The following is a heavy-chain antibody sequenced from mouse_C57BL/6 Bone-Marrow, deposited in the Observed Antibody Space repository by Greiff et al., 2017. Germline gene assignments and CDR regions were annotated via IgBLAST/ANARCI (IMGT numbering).Heavy chain of an antibody. J-gene: IGHJ3*01. CDR3: ARFEYDGGFAY. Sequence: VQLQQSGAELVRPGTSVKVSCKASGYAFTNYLIEWVKQRPGQGLEWIGVINPGSGGTNYNEKFKGKATLTADKSSSTAYMQLSSLTSEDSAVYFCARFEYDGGFAYWGQGTLVTVSA. V-gene: IGHV1-54*01. CDR2: INPGSGGT. CDR1: GYAFTNYL. D-gene: IGHD2-4*01.